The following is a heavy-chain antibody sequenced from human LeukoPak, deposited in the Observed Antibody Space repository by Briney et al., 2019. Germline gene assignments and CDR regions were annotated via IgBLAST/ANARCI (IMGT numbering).Heavy chain of an antibody. CDR2: INPNSGGT. CDR3: ARDPRPYYYDSSGYYPYYFDY. CDR1: GYTFTGYY. J-gene: IGHJ4*02. V-gene: IGHV1-2*06. Sequence: ASVKVSCKASGYTFTGYYMHWVRQAPGQGLEWMGRINPNSGGTNYAQKFQGRVTMTRDTSISTAYMELSRLRSDDTAVYYCARDPRPYYYDSSGYYPYYFDYWGQGTLVTVSS. D-gene: IGHD3-22*01.